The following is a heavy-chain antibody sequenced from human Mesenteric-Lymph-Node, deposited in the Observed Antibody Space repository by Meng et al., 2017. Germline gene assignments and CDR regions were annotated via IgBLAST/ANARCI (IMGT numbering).Heavy chain of an antibody. CDR3: STDGHYSGSVSYVYYFDS. V-gene: IGHV3-15*01. CDR2: IKSKTDGGTT. Sequence: GGSLRLSCAASGFTFSNGWMSWVRQAPGKGLEWVGRIKSKTDGGTTDYAAPVKGRFTISRDDSKNTLYLQMNSLKTEDTAVYYCSTDGHYSGSVSYVYYFDSWGQGTLVTVSS. CDR1: GFTFSNGW. D-gene: IGHD3-10*01. J-gene: IGHJ4*02.